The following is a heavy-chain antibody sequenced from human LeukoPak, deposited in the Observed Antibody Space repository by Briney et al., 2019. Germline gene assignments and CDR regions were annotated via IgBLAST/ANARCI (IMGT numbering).Heavy chain of an antibody. CDR1: GGSISSSTYY. CDR3: ARVSSSWPHYYFDY. CDR2: IFYSGST. V-gene: IGHV4-39*07. J-gene: IGHJ4*02. Sequence: PSETLSLTCTVSGGSISSSTYYWAWIRQPPGKELEWVGNIFYSGSTYYNPSLKSRVTISVDTSKNQFSLKLTSVTAADTAVYYCARVSSSWPHYYFDYWGQGTLVTVSS. D-gene: IGHD6-13*01.